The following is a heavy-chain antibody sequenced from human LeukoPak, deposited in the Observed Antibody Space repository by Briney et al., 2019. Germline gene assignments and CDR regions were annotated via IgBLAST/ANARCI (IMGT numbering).Heavy chain of an antibody. CDR3: ARGIGPSARWFDH. D-gene: IGHD3-10*01. Sequence: SETLSLTCAVYGGSFSGYYWSWIRQPPGKGPEWIGEINHSGSTNYNPSLKSRVTISVDTSKNQFSLKLSSVTAADTAVYYCARGIGPSARWFDHWGQGTLVTVSS. CDR2: INHSGST. V-gene: IGHV4-34*01. CDR1: GGSFSGYY. J-gene: IGHJ5*02.